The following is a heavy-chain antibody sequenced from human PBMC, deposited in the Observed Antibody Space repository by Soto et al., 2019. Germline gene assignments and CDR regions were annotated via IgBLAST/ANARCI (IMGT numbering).Heavy chain of an antibody. CDR2: ISYDGSNK. CDR3: ARYCSSTGCSDAY. CDR1: GFTFSSYA. Sequence: QVQLVESGGGVVQPGRSLRLSCAASGFTFSSYAMHWVRQAPGKGLEWVAVISYDGSNKYYAESVKGRFTISRDNSKNTLYLQMNGLRAEDTAVYYCARYCSSTGCSDAYWGQGTLVTVSS. J-gene: IGHJ4*02. D-gene: IGHD2-2*01. V-gene: IGHV3-30-3*01.